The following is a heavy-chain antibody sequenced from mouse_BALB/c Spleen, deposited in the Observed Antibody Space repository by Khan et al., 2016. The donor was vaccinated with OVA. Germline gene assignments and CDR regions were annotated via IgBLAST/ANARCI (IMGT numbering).Heavy chain of an antibody. D-gene: IGHD2-4*01. CDR2: INPSNGYT. V-gene: IGHV1S81*02. Sequence: QVQLQQSGAELVKPGASMKLSCKASGYTFTSYNMYWVKQRPGQGLEWIGGINPSNGYTNFNEKFKSKATLTVDKSSSTAYMQLSGLTSEDSAVYSCTRGGAWAIMISWFAYWGQGTLVTVSA. J-gene: IGHJ3*01. CDR3: TRGGAWAIMISWFAY. CDR1: GYTFTSYN.